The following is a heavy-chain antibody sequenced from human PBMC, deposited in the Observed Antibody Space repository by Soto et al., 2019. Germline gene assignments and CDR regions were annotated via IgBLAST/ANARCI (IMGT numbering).Heavy chain of an antibody. J-gene: IGHJ3*02. CDR2: IYHSGST. CDR3: ARDVGDYMGGGNAFDI. CDR1: SGSISSSNW. V-gene: IGHV4-4*02. D-gene: IGHD4-17*01. Sequence: SQTLSLTCAVSSGSISSSNWWSSVRQPPGKGLEWIGEIYHSGSTNYNPSPKSRVTISVDKSKNQFSLKLSSVTAADTAVYYCARDVGDYMGGGNAFDIWGQGTMVTVSS.